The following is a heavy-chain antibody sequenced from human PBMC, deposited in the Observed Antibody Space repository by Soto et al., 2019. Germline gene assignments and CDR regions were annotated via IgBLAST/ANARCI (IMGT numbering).Heavy chain of an antibody. D-gene: IGHD1-26*01. CDR1: GFTFSDHY. CDR3: ARELGGNYFAFDL. CDR2: MTTSGSSS. V-gene: IGHV3-11*01. J-gene: IGHJ3*01. Sequence: QVQLVESGGDVVKPGGSLRLSCAASGFTFSDHYMSWIRQAPGKGLEWISYMTTSGSSSSYADSVKGRFTISRDNAKNSLYLQMNSLRGDDTAVYYCARELGGNYFAFDLGGQGTVVTVSS.